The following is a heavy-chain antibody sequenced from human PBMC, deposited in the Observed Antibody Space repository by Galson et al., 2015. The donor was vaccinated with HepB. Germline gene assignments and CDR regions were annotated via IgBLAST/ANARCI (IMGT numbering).Heavy chain of an antibody. J-gene: IGHJ4*02. Sequence: SVKVSCKASGYTFTSYAMHWVRQAPGQRLEWMGWINAGNGNTKYSQKFQGRVTITRDTSASTAYMELSSLRSEDTAVYYCAREFLAYCGGDCPAPFDYWGQGTLVTVSS. CDR1: GYTFTSYA. CDR3: AREFLAYCGGDCPAPFDY. D-gene: IGHD2-21*01. V-gene: IGHV1-3*01. CDR2: INAGNGNT.